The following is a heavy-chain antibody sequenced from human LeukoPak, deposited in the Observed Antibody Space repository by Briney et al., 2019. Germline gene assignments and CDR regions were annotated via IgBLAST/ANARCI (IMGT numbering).Heavy chain of an antibody. V-gene: IGHV3-48*01. CDR3: ARELLTKFDY. J-gene: IGHJ4*02. CDR2: ISSGSNTI. Sequence: GGSLRLSCTASGFTFSSHGMNWVRQAPGKGLEWLSYISSGSNTIYYADSVKGRFTISRDNAKNSVYLQMNNLRADDTALYYCARELLTKFDYWGRGTLVTVSS. D-gene: IGHD2-15*01. CDR1: GFTFSSHG.